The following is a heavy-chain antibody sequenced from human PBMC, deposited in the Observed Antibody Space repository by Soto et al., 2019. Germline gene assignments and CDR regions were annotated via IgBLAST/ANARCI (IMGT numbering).Heavy chain of an antibody. D-gene: IGHD6-6*01. CDR1: GGSFSGYY. Sequence: QVQLQQWGAGLLKPSETLSLTCAVYGGSFSGYYWSWIRQPPGKGLEWIGEINHSGSTNYNPSLKSRVTISVDTSKNQFSRKLSSVTAADTAVYYCARSTVSSSESSGFDYWGQGTLVTVSS. CDR2: INHSGST. J-gene: IGHJ4*02. V-gene: IGHV4-34*01. CDR3: ARSTVSSSESSGFDY.